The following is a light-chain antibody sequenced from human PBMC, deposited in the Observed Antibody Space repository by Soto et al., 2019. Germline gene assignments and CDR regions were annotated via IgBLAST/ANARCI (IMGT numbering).Light chain of an antibody. Sequence: EIVLTQSPGTLSLSPGERATLSCTASQNVNSNFFAWYQHQAGQAPRLLMYGASTRATGIPARFSGSGSGTDFTLTISSLEPEDFAVYYCQQRSNWWTFGQGTKVDIK. CDR3: QQRSNWWT. CDR2: GAS. CDR1: QNVNSN. J-gene: IGKJ1*01. V-gene: IGKV3-11*01.